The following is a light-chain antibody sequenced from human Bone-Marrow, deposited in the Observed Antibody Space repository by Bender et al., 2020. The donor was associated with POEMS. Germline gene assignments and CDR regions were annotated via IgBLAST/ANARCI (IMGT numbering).Light chain of an antibody. CDR3: FSYIGTSAYS. CDR2: EVN. V-gene: IGLV2-23*02. CDR1: RSGVGSYDL. Sequence: QSALTQPASVSGSPGQSITISCTGTRSGVGSYDLVSWYQQHPGKVPKLIIYEVNKRPPGVSNRFSGSKSGNTASLTISGLQAEDESDYYCFSYIGTSAYSFGTGTKVTVL. J-gene: IGLJ1*01.